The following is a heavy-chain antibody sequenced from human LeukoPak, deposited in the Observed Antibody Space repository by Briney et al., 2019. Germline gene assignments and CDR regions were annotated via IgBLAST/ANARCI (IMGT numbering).Heavy chain of an antibody. J-gene: IGHJ6*03. Sequence: AGWSLRLSCAASGFIFSSNSMNWVRQAPGKGLEWLSYISSSSTTIYYADSVKGRFTISRDNAKNSLYLRMNSLKAEDTAAYYCARNRFPITGTTNNYYYMDVWGKGTTVTVSS. CDR1: GFIFSSNS. CDR3: ARNRFPITGTTNNYYYMDV. V-gene: IGHV3-48*04. CDR2: ISSSSTTI. D-gene: IGHD1-7*01.